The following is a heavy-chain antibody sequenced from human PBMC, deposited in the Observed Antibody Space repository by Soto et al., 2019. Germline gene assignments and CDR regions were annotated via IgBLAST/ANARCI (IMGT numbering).Heavy chain of an antibody. CDR1: SDPTSTHT. D-gene: IGHD3-10*01. Sequence: QVQLQESGPGMVKPSETLSLTCTVSSDPTSTHTWGWIRQTPGKGLEWIGYIYETGGTAYNPSLSGRVTISLDRSTKELALKVSSATAADTAMYHCVRQGIGPLHGLVDVWGRGTTVIVSS. CDR2: IYETGGT. CDR3: VRQGIGPLHGLVDV. V-gene: IGHV4-59*08. J-gene: IGHJ6*02.